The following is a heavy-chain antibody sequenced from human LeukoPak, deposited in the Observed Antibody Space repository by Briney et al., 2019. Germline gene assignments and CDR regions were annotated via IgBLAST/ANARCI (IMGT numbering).Heavy chain of an antibody. D-gene: IGHD3-3*01. CDR2: IVVGSGNT. Sequence: GASVKVSCKASGYTFTSYDINWVRQATGQGLEWIGWIVVGSGNTNYAQKFQERVTITRDMSTSTAYMELSSLRSEDTAVYYCAAGYYDFWSGYSAFDIWGQGTMVTVSS. J-gene: IGHJ3*02. CDR1: GYTFTSYD. CDR3: AAGYYDFWSGYSAFDI. V-gene: IGHV1-58*02.